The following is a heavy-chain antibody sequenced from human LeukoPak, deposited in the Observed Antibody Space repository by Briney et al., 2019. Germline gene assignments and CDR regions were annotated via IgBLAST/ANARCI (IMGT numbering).Heavy chain of an antibody. CDR2: ISSSSSYI. J-gene: IGHJ6*02. CDR1: GFTFSSYS. CDR3: AKAAGSYYYYGMDV. Sequence: GGSLRLSCAASGFTFSSYSMNWVRQAPGKGLEWVSSISSSSSYIYYADSVKGRFTISRDNAKNSLYLQMNSLRAEDTALYYCAKAAGSYYYYGMDVWGQGTTVTVSS. V-gene: IGHV3-21*04. D-gene: IGHD6-19*01.